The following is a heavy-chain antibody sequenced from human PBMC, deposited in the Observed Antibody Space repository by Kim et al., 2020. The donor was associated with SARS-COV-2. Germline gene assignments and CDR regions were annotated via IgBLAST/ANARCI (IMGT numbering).Heavy chain of an antibody. CDR3: ARGDGYSSSWYLDY. J-gene: IGHJ4*02. CDR1: GGTFSSYA. CDR2: IIPILGIA. V-gene: IGHV1-69*04. D-gene: IGHD6-13*01. Sequence: SVKVSCKASGGTFSSYAISWVRQAPGQGLEWMGRIIPILGIANYAQKFQGRVTITADKSTSTAYMELSSLRSEDTAVYYCARGDGYSSSWYLDYWGQGTLVTVSS.